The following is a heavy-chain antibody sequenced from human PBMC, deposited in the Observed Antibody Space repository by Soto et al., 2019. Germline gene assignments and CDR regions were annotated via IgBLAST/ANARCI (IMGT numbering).Heavy chain of an antibody. Sequence: QLVESGGGLVTPGKSVTLSCVGSGFDFTAAWMHWVRQAPGTGLEWVGRIKSRGSGGTTDYSAPVRGRFTISRDDSKDTVYLQMSSLQTEDTAVYFCAKQRGPSGSSYSGLEVWGQGSTVTVTS. J-gene: IGHJ6*01. CDR1: GFDFTAAW. V-gene: IGHV3-15*07. D-gene: IGHD1-1*01. CDR3: AKQRGPSGSSYSGLEV. CDR2: IKSRGSGGTT.